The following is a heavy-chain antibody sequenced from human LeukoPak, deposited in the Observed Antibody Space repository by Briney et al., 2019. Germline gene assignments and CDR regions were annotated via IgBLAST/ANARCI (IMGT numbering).Heavy chain of an antibody. D-gene: IGHD5-24*01. Sequence: PGGSLRLSCAASGFSVNKYWMHWVRQAPGKGQVWVSRINSDGTITNYPDSVKGRFTISRDSAKNTLYLQMNSLRFEDTAVYYCVRAQDGYNSLYFDYWGQGALVTVSS. CDR1: GFSVNKYW. CDR3: VRAQDGYNSLYFDY. V-gene: IGHV3-74*01. J-gene: IGHJ4*02. CDR2: INSDGTIT.